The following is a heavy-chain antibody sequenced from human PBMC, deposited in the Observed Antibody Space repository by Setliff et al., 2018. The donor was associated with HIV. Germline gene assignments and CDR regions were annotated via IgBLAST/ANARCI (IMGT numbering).Heavy chain of an antibody. CDR1: GGFFSDYY. Sequence: PSETLSLTCAVYGGFFSDYYWSWIRQPPGKGLEWIGEISHRESTTYNASLKSRVTISVDASKNQLSLNLRSVTAADTAVYYCARVRGVRSYVDSWGQGTPVTVSS. V-gene: IGHV4-34*01. CDR3: ARVRGVRSYVDS. D-gene: IGHD3-10*01. CDR2: ISHREST. J-gene: IGHJ4*02.